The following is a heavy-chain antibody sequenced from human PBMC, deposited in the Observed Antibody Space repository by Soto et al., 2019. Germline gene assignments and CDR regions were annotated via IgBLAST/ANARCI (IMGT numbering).Heavy chain of an antibody. Sequence: QVQLVQSGAEVKKPGSSVKVSCKASGGTFSSYAISWVRQAPGQGLEWMGGIIPIFGTANYAQKFQGRVTITADESTSTAYMDLRSLRSEDTAVYYCARDQHHPRMDYYGMDVWGQGTTVTVSS. CDR1: GGTFSSYA. V-gene: IGHV1-69*01. D-gene: IGHD2-21*01. J-gene: IGHJ6*02. CDR2: IIPIFGTA. CDR3: ARDQHHPRMDYYGMDV.